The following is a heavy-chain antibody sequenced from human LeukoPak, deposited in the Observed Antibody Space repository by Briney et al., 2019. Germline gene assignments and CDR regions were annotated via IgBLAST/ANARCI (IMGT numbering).Heavy chain of an antibody. D-gene: IGHD6-13*01. CDR1: GFTLSDYY. J-gene: IGHJ4*02. V-gene: IGHV3-11*01. CDR3: ARVGSSWYSDYFDY. CDR2: ISSSGSTI. Sequence: GGSLRLSCAASGFTLSDYYMSWIRQAPGKGLEWVSYISSSGSTIYYADSVKGRFTISRDNAKNSLYLQMNSLRAEDTAVYYCARVGSSWYSDYFDYWGQGTLVTVSS.